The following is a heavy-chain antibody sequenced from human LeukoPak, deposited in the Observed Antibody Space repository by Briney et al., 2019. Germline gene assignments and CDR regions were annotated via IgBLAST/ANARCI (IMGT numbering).Heavy chain of an antibody. CDR2: ISAYNGNT. V-gene: IGHV1-18*01. Sequence: EASVKVSCKASGYTFISYGISWVRQAPGQGLEWMGWISAYNGNTNYAQKFQGRVTMTEDTSTDTAYMELSSLRSEDTAVYYCATGTIDSNNWFDPWGQGTLVTVSS. CDR1: GYTFISYG. J-gene: IGHJ5*02. CDR3: ATGTIDSNNWFDP. D-gene: IGHD3-9*01.